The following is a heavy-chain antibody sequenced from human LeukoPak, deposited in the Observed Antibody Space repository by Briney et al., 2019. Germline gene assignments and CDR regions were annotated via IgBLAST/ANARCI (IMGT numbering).Heavy chain of an antibody. J-gene: IGHJ4*02. CDR2: ISAYNGNT. CDR3: AVMLYGSGPYY. Sequence: ASVKVSCKASGGTFSSYAISWVRQAPGQGLEWMGWISAYNGNTNYAQKLQGRVTMTTDTSTTTGYMELRSLRSDDTAVYYCAVMLYGSGPYYWGQGTLVTVSS. V-gene: IGHV1-18*01. CDR1: GGTFSSYA. D-gene: IGHD3-10*01.